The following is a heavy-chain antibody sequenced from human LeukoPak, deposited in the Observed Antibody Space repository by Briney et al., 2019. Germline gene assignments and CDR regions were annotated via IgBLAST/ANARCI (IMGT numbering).Heavy chain of an antibody. CDR2: IRSKAYGGTT. D-gene: IGHD6-13*01. Sequence: PGGPLRLSCAASGFTFSNAWMSWVRQAPGKGLEWVGFIRSKAYGGTTEYAASVKGRFTISRDDSKSIAYLQMNSLKTEDTAVYYCTRGEQLLRWGQGTLVTVSS. CDR3: TRGEQLLR. V-gene: IGHV3-49*04. CDR1: GFTFSNAW. J-gene: IGHJ4*02.